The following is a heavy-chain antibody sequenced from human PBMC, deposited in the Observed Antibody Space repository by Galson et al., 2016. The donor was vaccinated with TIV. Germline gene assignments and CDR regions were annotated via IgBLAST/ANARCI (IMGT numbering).Heavy chain of an antibody. CDR2: IIPLFDTA. J-gene: IGHJ6*02. CDR3: VTDRYTAMDPYHYYYGMDV. D-gene: IGHD5-18*01. CDR1: GGTFSSYV. V-gene: IGHV1-69*13. Sequence: SVKVSCKASGGTFSSYVFNWVRQAPGQGLEWMGGIIPLFDTANYAQKFQGRVTITADESSDTVYMELSSLRSEDTAVYYCVTDRYTAMDPYHYYYGMDVWGQGTTGTVSS.